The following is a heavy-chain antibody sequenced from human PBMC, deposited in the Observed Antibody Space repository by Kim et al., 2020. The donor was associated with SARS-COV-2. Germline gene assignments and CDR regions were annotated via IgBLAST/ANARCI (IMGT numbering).Heavy chain of an antibody. D-gene: IGHD4-4*01. CDR1: GGSISSYY. CDR3: ARSDIPMTTVTAYYYYYY. CDR2: IYYSGST. V-gene: IGHV4-59*08. Sequence: SETLSLTCTVSGGSISSYYWSWIRQPPGKGLEWIGYIYYSGSTNYNPSLKSRVTISVDTSKNQFSLKLSSVTAADTAVYYCARSDIPMTTVTAYYYYYY. J-gene: IGHJ6*03.